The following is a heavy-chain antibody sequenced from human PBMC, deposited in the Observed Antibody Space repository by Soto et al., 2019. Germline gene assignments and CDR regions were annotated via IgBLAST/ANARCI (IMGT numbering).Heavy chain of an antibody. J-gene: IGHJ6*02. D-gene: IGHD1-1*01. CDR2: ISSSVTYT. V-gene: IGHV3-53*01. Sequence: PXVSLRLSCAASGFTFSSNYMSGVRQAPGKGLEWVSVISSSVTYTFYADSVKGRVTISRDNSKNTLYLQMNSLRAEDTAVYYCAKGERWKGKNLLYFPKDGWGQGTTVTVSS. CDR3: AKGERWKGKNLLYFPKDG. CDR1: GFTFSSNY.